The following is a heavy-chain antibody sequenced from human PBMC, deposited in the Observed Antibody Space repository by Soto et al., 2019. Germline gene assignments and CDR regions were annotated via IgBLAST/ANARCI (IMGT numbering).Heavy chain of an antibody. J-gene: IGHJ6*02. Sequence: GGTLRLSCVGCGFSFRSHCIKWVNQAIGKGLEWVSSISSRIDIYYADSVKGRFTISRHNAKNSVSRQKNCLRGENTAVYYCAREYAAWPLAYGLDVWGQGTTGTVSS. CDR2: ISSRIDI. CDR3: AREYAAWPLAYGLDV. V-gene: IGHV3-21*01. CDR1: GFSFRSHC. D-gene: IGHD2-2*01.